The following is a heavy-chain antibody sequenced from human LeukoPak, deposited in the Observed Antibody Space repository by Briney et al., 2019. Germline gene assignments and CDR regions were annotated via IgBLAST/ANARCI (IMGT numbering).Heavy chain of an antibody. CDR2: IWYDGSNK. D-gene: IGHD6-13*01. CDR3: ARDVAAAATGSDY. V-gene: IGHV3-33*01. Sequence: GGSLRLSCAASGFTFIRYGMHWARQAPGKRLHWVAVIWYDGSNKYYADSVKGRFTISRDNSKNTLYLQMNSLRAEDTAVYYCARDVAAAATGSDYWGQGTLVTVSS. CDR1: GFTFIRYG. J-gene: IGHJ4*02.